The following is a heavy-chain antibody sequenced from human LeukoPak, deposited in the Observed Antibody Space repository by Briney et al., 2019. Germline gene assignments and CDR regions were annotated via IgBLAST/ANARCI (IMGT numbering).Heavy chain of an antibody. Sequence: SVKVSCKASGYTFTTYAIHWVRQAPGQRLEWMGGIIPIFGTANYAQKFQGRVTITTDESTSTAYMELSSLRSEDTAVYYCARGYSSSSRYYYYMDVWGKGTTVTVSS. CDR2: IIPIFGTA. J-gene: IGHJ6*03. CDR3: ARGYSSSSRYYYYMDV. CDR1: GYTFTTYA. D-gene: IGHD6-6*01. V-gene: IGHV1-69*05.